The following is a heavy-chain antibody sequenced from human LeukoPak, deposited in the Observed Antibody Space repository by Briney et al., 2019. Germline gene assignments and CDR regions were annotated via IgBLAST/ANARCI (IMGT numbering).Heavy chain of an antibody. Sequence: PGRSLRLSCAASGFTFSSYGMHWVRQAPGKGLEWVAVISYDGSNKYYADSVKGRFTISRDNSKNTLYLQMNSLRAEDTAVYYCAKEHCDGDCYYYYGMDVWGQGTTVTVSS. V-gene: IGHV3-30*18. CDR3: AKEHCDGDCYYYYGMDV. D-gene: IGHD2-21*02. CDR1: GFTFSSYG. CDR2: ISYDGSNK. J-gene: IGHJ6*02.